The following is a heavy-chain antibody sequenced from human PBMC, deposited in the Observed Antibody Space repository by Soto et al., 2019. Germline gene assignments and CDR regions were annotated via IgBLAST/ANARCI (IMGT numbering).Heavy chain of an antibody. D-gene: IGHD3-10*01. V-gene: IGHV4-4*07. J-gene: IGHJ4*02. CDR3: ARDSVSLTLFDY. CDR1: GGSMSGYH. Sequence: QVELQESGPRLVKPSETLYLTCTVSGGSMSGYHWSWVRQPAGKGLEWIGRVHSTGSTDYNPSVKRRITVSLDTSKKQFSLRLKSVTAADTALYFCARDSVSLTLFDYWGQGSLVTVSS. CDR2: VHSTGST.